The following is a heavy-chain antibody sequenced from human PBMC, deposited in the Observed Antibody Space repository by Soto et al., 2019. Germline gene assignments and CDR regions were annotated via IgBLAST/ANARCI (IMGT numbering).Heavy chain of an antibody. J-gene: IGHJ3*02. Sequence: QVQLEQSGAEVKKPGSSVKVSCKASGGTLSDHGVAWLRQAPGQGLEWMGGTIPVFNTAKYAQKFQGRVTVTADKFAYIADMELSSLRSEDTALYFCARGVYGSGNYYTGPSAFDIWGQGTMVIVSS. D-gene: IGHD3-10*01. CDR2: TIPVFNTA. V-gene: IGHV1-69*06. CDR3: ARGVYGSGNYYTGPSAFDI. CDR1: GGTLSDHG.